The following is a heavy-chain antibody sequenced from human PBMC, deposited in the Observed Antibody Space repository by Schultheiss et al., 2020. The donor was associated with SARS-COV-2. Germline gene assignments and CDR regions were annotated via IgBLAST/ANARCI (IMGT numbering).Heavy chain of an antibody. D-gene: IGHD3-3*01. CDR2: INHSGST. V-gene: IGHV4-34*03. CDR1: GGSFSGYY. J-gene: IGHJ1*01. CDR3: LFRLAEYFQH. Sequence: SETLSLTCAVYGGSFSGYYWSWIRQPPGKGLEWIGEINHSGSTNYNPSLKSRVTISGDTSKNQFSLILSSVTAADTAVYYCLFRLAEYFQHWGQGTLVTVSS.